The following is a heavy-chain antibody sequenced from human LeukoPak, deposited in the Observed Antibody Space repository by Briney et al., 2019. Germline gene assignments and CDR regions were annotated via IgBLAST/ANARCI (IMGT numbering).Heavy chain of an antibody. CDR2: IGVGGNSI. J-gene: IGHJ4*02. CDR1: GFTFSTYE. D-gene: IGHD2-21*01. V-gene: IGHV3-48*03. CDR3: ARETAHCGGDCFDY. Sequence: GGSLRLSCAAFGFTFSTYEFNWVRQAPGKGLEWVAYIGVGGNSIYYADSVRGRFTTSRDNAQNSLYLEMNSLRVEDTALYYCARETAHCGGDCFDYWGQGTLVTVSS.